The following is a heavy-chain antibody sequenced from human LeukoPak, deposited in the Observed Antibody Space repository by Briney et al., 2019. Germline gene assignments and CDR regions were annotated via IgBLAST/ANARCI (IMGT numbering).Heavy chain of an antibody. D-gene: IGHD4-17*01. V-gene: IGHV4-59*01. CDR2: IYYSGST. CDR3: ARGFYGDYWYFDL. Sequence: SETLSLTCTVSGGSISSYYWSRIRQPPRKGLEWIGYIYYSGSTNYNPSLKSRVTISVDTSKNQFSLKLSSVTAADAAVYYCARGFYGDYWYFDLWGRGTLVTVSS. CDR1: GGSISSYY. J-gene: IGHJ2*01.